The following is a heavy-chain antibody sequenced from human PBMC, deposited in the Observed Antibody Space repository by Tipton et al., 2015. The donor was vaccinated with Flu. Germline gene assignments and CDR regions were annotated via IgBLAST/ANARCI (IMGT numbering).Heavy chain of an antibody. CDR2: ISHDGDNK. J-gene: IGHJ6*02. V-gene: IGHV3-30*18. D-gene: IGHD6-19*01. CDR1: GFTLTRYG. CDR3: AKDLAGMFYYYGMDV. Sequence: SLRLSCAVSGFTLTRYGMSWVRQAPGKGLEWVAVISHDGDNKYYAGSVRGRFTISRDQSKNTLYLQMNSLTTEDTAVYYCAKDLAGMFYYYGMDVWGQGTTVTVSS.